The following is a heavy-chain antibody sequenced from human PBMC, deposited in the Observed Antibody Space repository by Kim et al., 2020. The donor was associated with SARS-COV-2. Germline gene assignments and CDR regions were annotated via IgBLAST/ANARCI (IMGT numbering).Heavy chain of an antibody. CDR1: GFTFSSYS. CDR2: ISSSSSTI. Sequence: GGSMRLSCAASGFTFSSYSMHWVRQAPGKGLEWVSYISSSSSTIYYADSVKGRFTISRDNSKNPLYLQMNSLRDEDTAVYYCARADGSGCYYTLDYYYGVGTWGPGTPVTVSS. V-gene: IGHV3-48*02. CDR3: ARADGSGCYYTLDYYYGVGT. J-gene: IGHJ6*02. D-gene: IGHD3-10*01.